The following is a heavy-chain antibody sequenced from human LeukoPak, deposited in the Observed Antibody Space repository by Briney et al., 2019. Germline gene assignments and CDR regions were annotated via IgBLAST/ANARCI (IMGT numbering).Heavy chain of an antibody. CDR1: GFTVSSNY. Sequence: GGSLRLSCAASGFTVSSNYMSWVRQAPGKGLEWVSVIYIGGSTYYADSVKGRFTISRDNSKNTLYLQINSLRAEDTAVYYCARDRSGYTFDDWGQGTLVTVSS. V-gene: IGHV3-66*01. CDR3: ARDRSGYTFDD. J-gene: IGHJ4*02. D-gene: IGHD5-18*01. CDR2: IYIGGST.